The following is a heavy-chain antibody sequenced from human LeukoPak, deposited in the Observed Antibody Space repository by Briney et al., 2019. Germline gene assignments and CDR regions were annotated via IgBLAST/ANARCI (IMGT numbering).Heavy chain of an antibody. D-gene: IGHD6-13*01. Sequence: AAVKVSCKASGYTFTGYYMHWVRQAPGQGLEWMGWINPNSGGTNYAQKFQGRVTMTRDTSISTAYMELSRPRSDDTAVYYCARDNSSSWFTPEGAYDYWGQGTLVTVSS. V-gene: IGHV1-2*02. CDR1: GYTFTGYY. J-gene: IGHJ4*02. CDR3: ARDNSSSWFTPEGAYDY. CDR2: INPNSGGT.